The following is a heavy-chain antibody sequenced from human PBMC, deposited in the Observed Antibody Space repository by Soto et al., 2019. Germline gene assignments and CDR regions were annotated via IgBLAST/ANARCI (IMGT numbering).Heavy chain of an antibody. CDR2: IWYDGSNK. CDR1: GFTFSSYG. Sequence: QVQLVESGGGVVQPGRSLRLSCAASGFTFSSYGMHWVRQAPGKGLEWVAVIWYDGSNKYYADSVKGRFTISRDNSKNTLYLQMNSLRAEDTAVYYCARDLYEVDYGDYVGYMDVWGKGTTVTVSS. V-gene: IGHV3-33*01. CDR3: ARDLYEVDYGDYVGYMDV. D-gene: IGHD4-17*01. J-gene: IGHJ6*03.